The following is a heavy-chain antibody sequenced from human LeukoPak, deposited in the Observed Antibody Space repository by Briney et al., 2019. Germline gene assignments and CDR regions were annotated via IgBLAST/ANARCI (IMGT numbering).Heavy chain of an antibody. CDR2: IYYSGST. Sequence: SQTLSLTCTVSGGSISSGGSYWSWLLQHPGKGLEWIGYIYYSGSTYYNPSLRTRVTISVDTSKHQLSLTLRSVTAADRAVYYCARATGHYYGSGSYYPTYFDYWGQGTLVTVSS. CDR3: ARATGHYYGSGSYYPTYFDY. D-gene: IGHD3-10*01. V-gene: IGHV4-31*03. J-gene: IGHJ4*02. CDR1: GGSISSGGSY.